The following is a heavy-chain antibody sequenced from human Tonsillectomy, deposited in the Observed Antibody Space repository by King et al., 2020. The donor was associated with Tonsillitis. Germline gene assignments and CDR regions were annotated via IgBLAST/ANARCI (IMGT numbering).Heavy chain of an antibody. CDR3: AKDTDYGRTQWRAYFDY. J-gene: IGHJ4*02. V-gene: IGHV3-9*01. CDR2: ISWNSGSI. D-gene: IGHD4-17*01. CDR1: GFTFDDYA. Sequence: QLVQSGGGLVQPGRSLRLSCAASGFTFDDYAMHWVRQAPGKGLEWVSGISWNSGSIGYADSVKGRFTISRDNAKNSLYLQMNSLRAEDTALYYCAKDTDYGRTQWRAYFDYGGQGTLVTVSS.